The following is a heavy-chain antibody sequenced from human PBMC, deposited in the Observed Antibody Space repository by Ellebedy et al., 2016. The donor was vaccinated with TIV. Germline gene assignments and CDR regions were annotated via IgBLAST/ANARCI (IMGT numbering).Heavy chain of an antibody. D-gene: IGHD3-10*01. CDR2: IDPSDSYT. Sequence: GGSLRLSCQTSGYSFATYWITWVRQMPGKGLEWAGKIDPSDSYTHYSPSFQGHVTISVDKSISTAYLQWSSLKASDTAMYYCARRAFYFNSGSFYGLDVWGQGTTVTVSS. CDR1: GYSFATYW. J-gene: IGHJ6*02. V-gene: IGHV5-10-1*01. CDR3: ARRAFYFNSGSFYGLDV.